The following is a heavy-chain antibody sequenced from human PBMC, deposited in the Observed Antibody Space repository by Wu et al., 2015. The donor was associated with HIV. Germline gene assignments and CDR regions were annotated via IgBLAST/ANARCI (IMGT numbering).Heavy chain of an antibody. CDR1: GYIFSDYY. D-gene: IGHD6-19*01. CDR2: INPKSGGT. V-gene: IGHV1-2*02. J-gene: IGHJ3*01. Sequence: QVQLVQSGAEVKKPGASVKVSCKASGYIFSDYYMHWVRQAPGQGLEWMGWINPKSGGTNYAQNFQGRVTMTGNTSISTAYMELRRLRSDDTAVYFCARWYASGWIPSPIFAFDLWAKGQWSPSLQ. CDR3: ARWYASGWIPSPIFAFDL.